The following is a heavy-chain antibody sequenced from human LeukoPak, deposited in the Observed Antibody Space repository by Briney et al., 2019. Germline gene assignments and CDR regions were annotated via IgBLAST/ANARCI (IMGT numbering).Heavy chain of an antibody. Sequence: ASVKVSCKASGYTFTSYDINWVRQATGQGLKWMGWMNPNSGNTGYAQKFQGRVTITRNTSISTAYMELSSLRSEDTAVYYCARNARYCSSTSCSSNWFDPWGQGTLVTVSS. CDR3: ARNARYCSSTSCSSNWFDP. CDR2: MNPNSGNT. J-gene: IGHJ5*02. CDR1: GYTFTSYD. V-gene: IGHV1-8*03. D-gene: IGHD2-2*01.